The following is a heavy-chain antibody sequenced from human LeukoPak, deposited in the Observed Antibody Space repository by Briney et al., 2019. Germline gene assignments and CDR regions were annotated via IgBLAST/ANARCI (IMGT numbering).Heavy chain of an antibody. CDR1: GYTFTGYY. CDR3: ARAPAAATPNFEY. V-gene: IGHV1-2*04. CDR2: INPNSGGT. Sequence: ASVKVSCKASGYTFTGYYMHWVRQAPGQGLEWMGWINPNSGGTNYAQKFQGWVTMTRDTSISTAYMELSRLRSDDTAVYYCARAPAAATPNFEYWGQGTLVTVSS. D-gene: IGHD6-13*01. J-gene: IGHJ4*02.